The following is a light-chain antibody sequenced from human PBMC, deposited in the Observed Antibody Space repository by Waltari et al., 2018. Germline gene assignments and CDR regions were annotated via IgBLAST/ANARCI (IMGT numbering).Light chain of an antibody. J-gene: IGLJ1*01. CDR2: EVY. CDR1: SSDIGRFNY. CDR3: CSHGGISYV. Sequence: QTALTQPASVSGSPGQSITISCAGTSSDIGRFNYVSWYLQLPGKAPKLMIYEVYKRPSGVSDRFSGSLSGNTASLTISGLQTEDEADYYCCSHGGISYVFGTGTKVTVL. V-gene: IGLV2-23*02.